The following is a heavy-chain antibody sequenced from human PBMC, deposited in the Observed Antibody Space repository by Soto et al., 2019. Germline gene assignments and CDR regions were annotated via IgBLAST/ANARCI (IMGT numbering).Heavy chain of an antibody. CDR3: ARVQATLFYYYYGMDV. CDR1: GYTFTSYD. V-gene: IGHV1-8*01. CDR2: MNPNSGNT. J-gene: IGHJ6*02. Sequence: QVQLVQSGAEVKKPGASVKVSCKASGYTFTSYDINWVRQATGQGLEWMGWMNPNSGNTGYAQKFQGRVTMTRNTSISTAYMELSSLRSEDTAVYYCARVQATLFYYYYGMDVWGQGTTFTVSS.